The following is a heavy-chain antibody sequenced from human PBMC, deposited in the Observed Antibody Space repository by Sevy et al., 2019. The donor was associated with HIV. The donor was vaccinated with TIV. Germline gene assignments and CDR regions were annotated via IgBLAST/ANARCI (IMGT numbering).Heavy chain of an antibody. J-gene: IGHJ3*02. CDR3: ARAPSWYDSSGYNALDI. Sequence: ASVKVSCKASGDTFNNYHVHWVRQAPGQGLEWMGITNPSGGTTSYAQKFQGRVTMTRDTTTSTVYMELSSLRSEDTAVYYCARAPSWYDSSGYNALDIWGQGTMVTVSS. D-gene: IGHD3-22*01. V-gene: IGHV1-46*02. CDR1: GDTFNNYH. CDR2: TNPSGGTT.